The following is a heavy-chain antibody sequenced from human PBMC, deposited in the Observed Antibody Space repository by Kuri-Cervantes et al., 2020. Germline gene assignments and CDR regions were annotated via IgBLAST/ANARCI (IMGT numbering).Heavy chain of an antibody. V-gene: IGHV3-13*01. D-gene: IGHD2-2*01. J-gene: IGHJ6*02. CDR2: IGTAGDT. Sequence: GESLKISCAASGFTFSSYDMHWVRQATGKGLEWVSAIGTAGDTYYPGSVKGRFTISGENAKNSLYLQMNSLRAGDTAVYYCAREVVPAAIGDGMDVWGQGTTVTVSS. CDR3: AREVVPAAIGDGMDV. CDR1: GFTFSSYD.